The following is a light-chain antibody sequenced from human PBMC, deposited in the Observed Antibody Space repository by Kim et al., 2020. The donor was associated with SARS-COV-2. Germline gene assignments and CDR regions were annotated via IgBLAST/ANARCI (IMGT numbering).Light chain of an antibody. Sequence: GQRVTISCSGSSSNIGRNYVYWYQQRPGTAPKLLIYSNNERPSGVPDRFSGSKSGTSASLAISGLRSEDEADYYCAAWDDSLSGWVFGGGTKLTVL. J-gene: IGLJ3*02. CDR2: SNN. CDR1: SSNIGRNY. CDR3: AAWDDSLSGWV. V-gene: IGLV1-47*02.